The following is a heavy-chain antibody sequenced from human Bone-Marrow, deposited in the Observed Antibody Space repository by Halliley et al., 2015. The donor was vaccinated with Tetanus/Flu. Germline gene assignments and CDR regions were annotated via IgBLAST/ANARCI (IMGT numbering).Heavy chain of an antibody. CDR3: ARRIAVANTGHYFDY. CDR1: GYSFTNYW. D-gene: IGHD6-19*01. Sequence: QLVQSGAEVKKPGESLKISCKGSGYSFTNYWIAWVRRLPGKGLEWMGIIYPGDSNTRYSPSFQGHVTISADRSITTAYLQWSSLQAADTAVYYCARRIAVANTGHYFDYWGQGTLVTVSS. V-gene: IGHV5-51*03. J-gene: IGHJ4*02. CDR2: IYPGDSNT.